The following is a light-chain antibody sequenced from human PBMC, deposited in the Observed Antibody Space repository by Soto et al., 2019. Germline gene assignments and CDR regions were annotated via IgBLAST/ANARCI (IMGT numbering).Light chain of an antibody. CDR3: ASFVRSHTYV. CDR2: EVN. CDR1: SSDVGAYNY. V-gene: IGLV2-14*01. J-gene: IGLJ1*01. Sequence: QSLLTLPASVSGSPGQSITISCSGTSSDVGAYNYVSWYQLHPGKAPKLMIHEVNERPSGISDRFSGSKSGNTASLTISGLQAEDEADYFCASFVRSHTYVFGSGTKVTVL.